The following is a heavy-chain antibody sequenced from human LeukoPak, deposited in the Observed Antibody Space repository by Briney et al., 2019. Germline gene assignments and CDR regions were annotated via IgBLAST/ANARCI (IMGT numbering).Heavy chain of an antibody. CDR2: ISGSGGST. D-gene: IGHD3-22*01. V-gene: IGHV3-23*01. Sequence: GGSLRLSCAASGFTFSSYAMSWVRQAPGKGLEWVSAISGSGGSTYYADSVKGRFTISRDNSKNTLYLQMNSLRAEDTAVYYCASGGSDSSGYYYDYWGQGTLVTVSS. J-gene: IGHJ4*02. CDR3: ASGGSDSSGYYYDY. CDR1: GFTFSSYA.